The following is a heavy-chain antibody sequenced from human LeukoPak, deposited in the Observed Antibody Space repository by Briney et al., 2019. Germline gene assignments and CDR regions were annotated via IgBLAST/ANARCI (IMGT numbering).Heavy chain of an antibody. V-gene: IGHV1-18*01. CDR1: VYTFTNSG. Sequence: ASVKVSCKASVYTFTNSGISWVRQAPGQRLEWIGWISAYNGNTNYAQRLQGRVTMTTDTSTSTAYMELRSLRSDDTAVYYCARDRDYGDYNTQDLFVYWGQGTLVTVSS. CDR2: ISAYNGNT. CDR3: ARDRDYGDYNTQDLFVY. D-gene: IGHD4-17*01. J-gene: IGHJ4*02.